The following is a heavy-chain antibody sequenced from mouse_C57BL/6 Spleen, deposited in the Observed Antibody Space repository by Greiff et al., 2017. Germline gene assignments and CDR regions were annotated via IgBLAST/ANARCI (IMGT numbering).Heavy chain of an antibody. V-gene: IGHV1-59*01. D-gene: IGHD2-1*01. Sequence: QVQLQQPGAELVRPGTSVKLSCKASGYTFTSYWMHWVKQRPGQGLEWIGVIDPSDSYTNYNQKFKGKATLTVDTSSSTAYMQLSSLTSEDSAVYYCAQGDGNYTYAMDYWGQGTSVTVSS. CDR3: AQGDGNYTYAMDY. J-gene: IGHJ4*01. CDR2: IDPSDSYT. CDR1: GYTFTSYW.